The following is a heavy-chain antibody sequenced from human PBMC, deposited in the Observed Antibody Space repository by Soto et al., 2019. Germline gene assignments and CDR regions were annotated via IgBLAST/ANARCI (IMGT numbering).Heavy chain of an antibody. CDR1: GFSLSTREVG. CDR2: IYWDDDK. J-gene: IGHJ4*02. CDR3: AHRAYYYGSGSYYTH. V-gene: IGHV2-5*02. Sequence: QITLKESGPALMKPTQTLTLTCTFSGFSLSTREVGVGWIRQPPGKALEWLALIYWDDDKRYSPSLKSRLTIAKDTSKNLVILIMTNMDPEDTATYYYAHRAYYYGSGSYYTHWGQGTLFTVSS. D-gene: IGHD3-10*01.